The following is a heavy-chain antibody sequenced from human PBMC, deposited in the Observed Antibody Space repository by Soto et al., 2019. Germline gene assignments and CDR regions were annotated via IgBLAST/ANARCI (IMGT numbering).Heavy chain of an antibody. CDR1: GGTFSSYA. V-gene: IGHV1-69*01. CDR3: ARDRCYYDSSGYCPYYLDY. J-gene: IGHJ4*02. D-gene: IGHD3-22*01. Sequence: QVQLVQSGAEVKEPGSSVKVSCKASGGTFSSYAISWVRQAPGQGLEWMGGIIPIFGTANYAQKFQGRVTITADESTSTAYMELSSLRSEDTAVYYCARDRCYYDSSGYCPYYLDYWGQGTLVTVSS. CDR2: IIPIFGTA.